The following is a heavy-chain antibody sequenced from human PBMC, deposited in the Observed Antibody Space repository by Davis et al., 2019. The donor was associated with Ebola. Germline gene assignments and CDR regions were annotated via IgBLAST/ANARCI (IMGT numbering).Heavy chain of an antibody. J-gene: IGHJ3*02. D-gene: IGHD3-9*01. CDR1: GYTFTAFF. V-gene: IGHV1-46*01. CDR3: AGAETDILTGYYKI. CDR2: INPSGGST. Sequence: ASVKVSCKASGYTFTAFFIHWVRQAPGQGLEWMGIINPSGGSTSYAQKFQGRVTMTRDTSTSTVYMELSSLRSEDTAVYYCAGAETDILTGYYKIWGQGTMVTVSS.